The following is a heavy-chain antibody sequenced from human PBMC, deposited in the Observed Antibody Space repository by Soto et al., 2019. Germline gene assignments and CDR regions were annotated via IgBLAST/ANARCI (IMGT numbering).Heavy chain of an antibody. CDR2: INHSGST. J-gene: IGHJ5*02. Sequence: QVQLQQWGAGLLKPSETLSLTCAVYGGSFSGYYWSWIRQPPGKGLEWIGEINHSGSTNYNPSLKSRVTISVDTSKNQFSLKLSSVTAADTAVYYCARGRGLRYCSSTSCYNWFDPWGQGTLVTVSS. CDR1: GGSFSGYY. CDR3: ARGRGLRYCSSTSCYNWFDP. V-gene: IGHV4-34*01. D-gene: IGHD2-2*01.